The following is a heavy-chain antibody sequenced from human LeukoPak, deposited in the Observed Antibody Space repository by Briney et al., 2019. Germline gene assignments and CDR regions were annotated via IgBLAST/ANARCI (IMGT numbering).Heavy chain of an antibody. CDR1: GGTFSSYA. CDR2: IIPIFGTA. V-gene: IGHV1-69*13. J-gene: IGHJ5*02. CDR3: ARELYYGSGSRHNWFDP. D-gene: IGHD3-10*01. Sequence: ASVKVSCKAPGGTFSSYAISWVRQAPGQGLEWMGGIIPIFGTANYAQKFQGRVTITADESTSTAYMELSSLRSEDTAVYYCARELYYGSGSRHNWFDPWGQGTLVTVSS.